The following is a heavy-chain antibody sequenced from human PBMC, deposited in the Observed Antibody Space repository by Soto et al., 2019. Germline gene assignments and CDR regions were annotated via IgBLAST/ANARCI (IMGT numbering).Heavy chain of an antibody. V-gene: IGHV4-59*08. CDR3: ARRTYYYDSSGQYPHWYFDL. Sequence: SETLSLTCTVSGGSISSYYWSWLRPPPGQGLEWIGYIYNSGSTNYSPSLKSRVTISVDTSKNQFSLKLSSVTAADTAVYYCARRTYYYDSSGQYPHWYFDLWGRGTLVTVS. J-gene: IGHJ2*01. D-gene: IGHD3-22*01. CDR1: GGSISSYY. CDR2: IYNSGST.